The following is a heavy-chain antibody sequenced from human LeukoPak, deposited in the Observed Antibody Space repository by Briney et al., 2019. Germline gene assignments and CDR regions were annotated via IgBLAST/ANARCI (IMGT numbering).Heavy chain of an antibody. D-gene: IGHD2-2*01. Sequence: GASVKVSCKVSGYTLTELSMHWVRQAPGKGLEWMGGFDPEDGETIYAQKFQGRVTMAEDTSTDTAYMELSSLRSEDTAVYYCATAWLPGQYCSSTSCPFDYWGQGTLVTVSS. CDR1: GYTLTELS. J-gene: IGHJ4*02. CDR3: ATAWLPGQYCSSTSCPFDY. V-gene: IGHV1-24*01. CDR2: FDPEDGET.